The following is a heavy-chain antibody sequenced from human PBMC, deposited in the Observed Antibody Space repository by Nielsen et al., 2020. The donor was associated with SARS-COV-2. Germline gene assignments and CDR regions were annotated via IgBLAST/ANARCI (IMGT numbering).Heavy chain of an antibody. CDR2: IYYSGSI. J-gene: IGHJ3*02. D-gene: IGHD2-2*01. CDR3: ARGDIAVVPAAMFRGDDAFDI. CDR1: GGSLSSGNYY. V-gene: IGHV4-39*02. Sequence: SETLSLTCTVSGGSLSSGNYYWGWIRQPPGKGLEWIGTIYYSGSISYNPSLRSRVTISVDTSKKHFSLKLTSVTAADTAVYFCARGDIAVVPAAMFRGDDAFDIWGQGTMVRVSS.